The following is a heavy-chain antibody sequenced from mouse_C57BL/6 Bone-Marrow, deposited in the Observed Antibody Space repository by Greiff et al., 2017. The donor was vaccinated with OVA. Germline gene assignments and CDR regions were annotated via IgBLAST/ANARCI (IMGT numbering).Heavy chain of an antibody. Sequence: VQLQQSGAELVRPGASVKLSCTASGFNIKDDYMHWVKQRPEQGLEWIGWIDPENGDTEYASKFQGKATITADTSSNTAYLQLSSLTSEDTAVYYCTKGYDYGYYFDYWGQGTTLTVSS. CDR3: TKGYDYGYYFDY. J-gene: IGHJ2*01. D-gene: IGHD2-4*01. CDR2: IDPENGDT. V-gene: IGHV14-4*01. CDR1: GFNIKDDY.